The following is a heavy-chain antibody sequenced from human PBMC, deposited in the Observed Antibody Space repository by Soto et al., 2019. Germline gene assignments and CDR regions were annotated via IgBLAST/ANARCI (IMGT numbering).Heavy chain of an antibody. D-gene: IGHD4-17*01. CDR2: ISYDGNKK. V-gene: IGHV3-30-3*01. CDR3: ARDHDYGIYYYYGMGV. CDR1: GFTFSNYA. Sequence: QVQLVESGGGVVQPGRSLRLSCAASGFTFSNYAMHWVRQAPGKGLEWVAVISYDGNKKYYADSVKGRFTIARDNAKNTLYLQMNSLRTEDTAVYYCARDHDYGIYYYYGMGVCGQWTTVTVSS. J-gene: IGHJ6*02.